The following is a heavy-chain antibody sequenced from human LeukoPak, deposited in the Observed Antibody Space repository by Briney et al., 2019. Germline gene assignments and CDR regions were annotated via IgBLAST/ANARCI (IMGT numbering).Heavy chain of an antibody. V-gene: IGHV4-39*01. CDR2: IYYSGST. Sequence: SETLSLTCTVSGGSFSSRSYYWGWIRQPPGKGLEWIGSIYYSGSTYYNPSLKSRVTISVDTSKNQFSLKLSSVTAADTAVYYCARRIAARPNYFDYWGQGTLVTVSS. CDR3: ARRIAARPNYFDY. CDR1: GGSFSSRSYY. J-gene: IGHJ4*02. D-gene: IGHD6-6*01.